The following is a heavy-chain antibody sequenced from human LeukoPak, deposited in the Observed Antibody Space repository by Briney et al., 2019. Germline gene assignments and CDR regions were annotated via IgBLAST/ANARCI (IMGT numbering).Heavy chain of an antibody. D-gene: IGHD2-15*01. J-gene: IGHJ6*03. Sequence: PGGSLRPSCAASGFTISSFSMNWVRQAPGKGLEWVSSISSSSSYIYYADSVKGRFTISRHNAKNSLYLQMNSLRAEDTAVYYCARNEGYCSGGSCYPYYYYYYYMDVWGKGTTVTVSS. CDR1: GFTISSFS. CDR2: ISSSSSYI. V-gene: IGHV3-21*01. CDR3: ARNEGYCSGGSCYPYYYYYYYMDV.